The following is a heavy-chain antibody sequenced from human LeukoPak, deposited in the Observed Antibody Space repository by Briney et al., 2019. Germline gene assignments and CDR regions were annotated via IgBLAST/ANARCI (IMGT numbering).Heavy chain of an antibody. J-gene: IGHJ4*02. CDR1: GFTFSSYA. CDR3: ARGSYQLPNDY. Sequence: GGSLRLSCAASGFTFSSYAMSWVRQAPGKGLEWVSAISGSGGSTYYADSAKGRFTISRDNSKNTLFLQMNSLRADDTAVYYCARGSYQLPNDYWGQGTLVTVSS. CDR2: ISGSGGST. D-gene: IGHD2-2*01. V-gene: IGHV3-23*01.